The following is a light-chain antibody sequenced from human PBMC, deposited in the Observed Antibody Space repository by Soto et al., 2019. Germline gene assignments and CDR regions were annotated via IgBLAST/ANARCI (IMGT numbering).Light chain of an antibody. Sequence: EIVMTQSPATLSVSPGERATLSCRASQSVSSNLAWYQQKPGQAPRLLIYGASTRATGIPARFSGSGSGTEFTLTISSLQSEDFAVYYCQQLWTFCQGTKVEIK. V-gene: IGKV3-15*01. CDR1: QSVSSN. CDR2: GAS. CDR3: QQLWT. J-gene: IGKJ1*01.